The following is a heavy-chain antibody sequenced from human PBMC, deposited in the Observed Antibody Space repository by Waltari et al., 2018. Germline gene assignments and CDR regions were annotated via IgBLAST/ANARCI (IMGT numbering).Heavy chain of an antibody. CDR1: GFCFCDHY. V-gene: IGHV3-72*01. CDR3: VRGHWGFDY. CDR2: SGNKAAGYFT. D-gene: IGHD7-27*01. Sequence: EVQLVESGGDLVQPGGSLRLSCAASGFCFCDHYMAWVRQAPGKGLEWLARSGNKAAGYFTKYAPSVKGRFTISRDLSQNSLHLQMNSLTVDDTAIYYCVRGHWGFDYWGQGVLVTVSS. J-gene: IGHJ4*02.